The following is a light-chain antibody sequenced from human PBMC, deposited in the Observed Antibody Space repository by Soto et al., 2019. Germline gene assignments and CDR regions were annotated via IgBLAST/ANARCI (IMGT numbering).Light chain of an antibody. J-gene: IGKJ2*01. CDR2: GAS. CDR1: QGISSE. Sequence: EIVMTQSPATLSLSPGERAALSCRASQGISSELAWYQQKPGQPPRLLIYGASTRATGVPAGFTGSGSGSDFTLTISGLQSADFAVYYCQQGHNWPLTFGQGTRLEI. CDR3: QQGHNWPLT. V-gene: IGKV3-15*01.